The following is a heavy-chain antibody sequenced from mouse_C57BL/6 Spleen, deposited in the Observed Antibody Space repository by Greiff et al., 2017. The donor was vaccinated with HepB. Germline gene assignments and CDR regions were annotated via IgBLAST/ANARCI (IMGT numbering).Heavy chain of an antibody. CDR2: IDPEDGET. V-gene: IGHV14-2*01. D-gene: IGHD3-2*02. J-gene: IGHJ3*01. Sequence: EVQLQQSGAELVKPGASVKLSCTASGFNITDYYMHWVKQRTEQGLEWIGRIDPEDGETKYAAKFQGKATITADTSSNTAYLQLSSLTSEDTAVYYCAGCGDRSGRPWFADWGQGTLVTVSA. CDR3: AGCGDRSGRPWFAD. CDR1: GFNITDYY.